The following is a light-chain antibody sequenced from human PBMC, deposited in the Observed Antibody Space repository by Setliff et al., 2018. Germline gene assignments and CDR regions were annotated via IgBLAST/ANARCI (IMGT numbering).Light chain of an antibody. J-gene: IGLJ2*01. CDR3: AAWDDSLSGQV. CDR1: SSNIGSNY. V-gene: IGLV1-47*01. Sequence: QSALTQPPSASGTPGQRVTISCSGSSSNIGSNYVYWYQQLPGTAPKLLIYRNNQRPSGVPDRFSGSKSGTSASLAISGLRSEDEADYYCAAWDDSLSGQVFGGGTK. CDR2: RNN.